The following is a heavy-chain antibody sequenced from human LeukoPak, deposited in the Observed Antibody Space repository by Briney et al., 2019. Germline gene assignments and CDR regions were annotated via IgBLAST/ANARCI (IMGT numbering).Heavy chain of an antibody. CDR3: ARGSPIQQTYRHYYYMDV. Sequence: SETLSLTCAVYGGSFSGYYWSWIRQPPGKGLEWIGEINHSGSTNYNPSLKSRVIISVDTSKNQFSLKLSSVTAADTAVYYCARGSPIQQTYRHYYYMDVWGKGTTVTVSS. CDR2: INHSGST. V-gene: IGHV4-34*01. D-gene: IGHD5-18*01. J-gene: IGHJ6*03. CDR1: GGSFSGYY.